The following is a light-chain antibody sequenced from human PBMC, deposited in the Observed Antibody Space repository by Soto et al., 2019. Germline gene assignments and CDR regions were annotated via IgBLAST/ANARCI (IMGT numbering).Light chain of an antibody. CDR3: AAWDDSLSGWV. CDR1: SSNIGSNH. J-gene: IGLJ3*02. CDR2: RNN. Sequence: QSVLTQPPSASATPGQRVTISCSGSSSNIGSNHVYWYQQLPGTAPKLLIYRNNQRPSGVPDRFSVSESGTSVSLAISGLRSEDDADYYCAAWDDSLSGWVFGGGTKVTVL. V-gene: IGLV1-47*01.